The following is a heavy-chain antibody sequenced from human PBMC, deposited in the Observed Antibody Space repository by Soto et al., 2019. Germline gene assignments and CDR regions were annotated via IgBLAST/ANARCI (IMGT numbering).Heavy chain of an antibody. CDR1: GYSFTSYW. D-gene: IGHD6-13*01. Sequence: GESLKISCQGSGYSFTSYWISWVRQMPGKGLEWMGRIDPSDSYTNYSPSFQGHVTISVDKSISTAYLQWSSLKPSDTAMYYCASLNMAAAAPAIDYWGQGTLVTVSS. V-gene: IGHV5-10-1*01. CDR3: ASLNMAAAAPAIDY. CDR2: IDPSDSYT. J-gene: IGHJ4*02.